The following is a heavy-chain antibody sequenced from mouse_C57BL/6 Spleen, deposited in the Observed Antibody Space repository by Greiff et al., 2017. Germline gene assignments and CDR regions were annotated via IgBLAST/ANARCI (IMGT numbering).Heavy chain of an antibody. CDR1: GYTFTDYY. D-gene: IGHD1-1*01. CDR2: IFPGSGST. J-gene: IGHJ2*01. V-gene: IGHV1-75*01. CDR3: ARDYYYGSSYFDY. Sequence: VKLQESGPELVKPGASVKISCKASGYTFTDYYINWVKQRPGQGLEWIGWIFPGSGSTYYNEKFKGKATLTVDKSSSTAYMLLSSLTSEDSAVYFCARDYYYGSSYFDYWGQGTTLTVSS.